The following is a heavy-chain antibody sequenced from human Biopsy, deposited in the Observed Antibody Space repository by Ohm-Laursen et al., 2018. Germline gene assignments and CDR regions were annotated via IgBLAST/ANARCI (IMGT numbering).Heavy chain of an antibody. V-gene: IGHV3-33*01. CDR3: ARDGIVVVPAAFHLDN. CDR2: IYYDGLNK. CDR1: GFMFSSYG. D-gene: IGHD2-2*01. J-gene: IGHJ4*02. Sequence: SLRFSCAASGFMFSSYGMHWVRQAPGKGLEWVAVIYYDGLNKEYADSVKGRFTISRDNSKNTLFLRMNSLRAEDTAVYYCARDGIVVVPAAFHLDNWGPGTLVTVSS.